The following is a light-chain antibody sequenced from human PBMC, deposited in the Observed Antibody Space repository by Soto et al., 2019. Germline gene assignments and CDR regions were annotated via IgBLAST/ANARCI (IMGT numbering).Light chain of an antibody. CDR1: QSISSW. V-gene: IGKV1-5*03. CDR3: QQYESYSPWT. Sequence: DIQMTQSPSTLSASVGDRVTITFRASQSISSWLAWYQQKPGKAPKALIYKASSLESGVPSRFSGSGSGTEFTLTISNLQPDDFATYYCQQYESYSPWTFGQGTKVDIK. CDR2: KAS. J-gene: IGKJ1*01.